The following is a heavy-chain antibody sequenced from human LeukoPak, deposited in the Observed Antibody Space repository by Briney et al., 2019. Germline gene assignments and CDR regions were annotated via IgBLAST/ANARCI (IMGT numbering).Heavy chain of an antibody. CDR1: GYSFTRYF. V-gene: IGHV1-46*01. Sequence: GASVKVSCKASGYSFTRYFIHWVRQAPGQGLEWMGIIIPSDGSTSYAQKFQGRVTITADESTSTAYMELSSLRSEDTAVYYCAREVTMVRGVAYFDYWGQGTLVTVSS. CDR3: AREVTMVRGVAYFDY. CDR2: IIPSDGST. J-gene: IGHJ4*02. D-gene: IGHD3-10*01.